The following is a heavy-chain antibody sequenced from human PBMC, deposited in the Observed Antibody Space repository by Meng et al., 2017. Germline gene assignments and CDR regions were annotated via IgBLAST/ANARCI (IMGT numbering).Heavy chain of an antibody. CDR2: INHSGST. CDR3: ASSAWYSDNPGYFDY. CDR1: VGSFSGYY. J-gene: IGHJ4*02. Sequence: QVQLQQWGAGLLKTSETLSLTCAVYVGSFSGYYWSWIRQPPGKGLEWIGEINHSGSTNYNPSLKSRVTISVDTSKNQFSLKLSSVTAADTAVYYCASSAWYSDNPGYFDYWGQGTLVTVSS. V-gene: IGHV4-34*01. D-gene: IGHD6-13*01.